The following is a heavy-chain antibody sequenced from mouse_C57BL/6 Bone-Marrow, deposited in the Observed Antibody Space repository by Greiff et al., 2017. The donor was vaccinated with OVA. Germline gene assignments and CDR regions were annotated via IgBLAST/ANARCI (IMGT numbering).Heavy chain of an antibody. CDR1: GYTFTSYW. V-gene: IGHV1-69*01. CDR2: IDPSDSYT. CDR3: ARSDYYGSSYYAMDY. D-gene: IGHD1-1*01. J-gene: IGHJ4*01. Sequence: QVQLQQPGAELVMPGASVKLSCKASGYTFTSYWMHWVKQRPGQGLEWIGEIDPSDSYTNYNQKFKGKSTLTVDKSSSTAYMQLSSLTSEDSAVFYCARSDYYGSSYYAMDYWGQGTSVTVSS.